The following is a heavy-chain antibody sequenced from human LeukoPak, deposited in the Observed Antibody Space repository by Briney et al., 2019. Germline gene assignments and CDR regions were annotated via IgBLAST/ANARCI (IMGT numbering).Heavy chain of an antibody. J-gene: IGHJ6*03. D-gene: IGHD4-17*01. CDR3: ARTTSMTTVTIGVRYYYMDV. CDR2: IDWDDDK. Sequence: SGPTLVNPTQTLTLTCTFSGFSLSTSGMCVSWIRQPPGKALEWLARIDWDDDKYYSTSLKTRLTISKDTSKNQVVLTMTNMDPVDTATYYCARTTSMTTVTIGVRYYYMDVWGKGTTVTVSS. CDR1: GFSLSTSGMC. V-gene: IGHV2-70*11.